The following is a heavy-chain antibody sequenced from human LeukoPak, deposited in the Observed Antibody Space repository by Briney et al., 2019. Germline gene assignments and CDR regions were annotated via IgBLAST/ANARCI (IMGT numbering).Heavy chain of an antibody. D-gene: IGHD3-22*01. J-gene: IGHJ4*02. CDR3: ATDHPSRYDSSGYYFLVY. Sequence: ASVKVSCKVSGYTLTELSMHWVRQAPGKGLEWMGGFDPEDGETIYAQKFQGRVTMTEDTSTDTAYMELSSLRSEDTAVYYCATDHPSRYDSSGYYFLVYWGQGTLVIVSS. V-gene: IGHV1-24*01. CDR2: FDPEDGET. CDR1: GYTLTELS.